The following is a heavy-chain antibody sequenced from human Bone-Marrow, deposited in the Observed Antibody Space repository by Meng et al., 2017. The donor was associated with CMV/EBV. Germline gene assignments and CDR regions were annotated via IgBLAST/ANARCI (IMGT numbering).Heavy chain of an antibody. Sequence: GGSLRLSCAASGFTFSSYEMNWVRQAPGKGLEWVSYISSSGSTIYYADSVKGRFTISRDNAKNSLYLQMNSLRAEDTAVYYCAGAGVPAVIDAFDIWGQGTMVTVSS. V-gene: IGHV3-48*03. CDR3: AGAGVPAVIDAFDI. J-gene: IGHJ3*02. CDR2: ISSSGSTI. CDR1: GFTFSSYE. D-gene: IGHD2-2*01.